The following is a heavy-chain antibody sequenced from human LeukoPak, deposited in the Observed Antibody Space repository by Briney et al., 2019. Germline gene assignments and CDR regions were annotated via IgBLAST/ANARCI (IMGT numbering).Heavy chain of an antibody. CDR2: IHPSGST. J-gene: IGHJ4*02. V-gene: IGHV4-34*01. CDR1: GGYFSGYY. CDR3: ARGLDTYKSGVD. Sequence: PSETLSLTCAVYGGYFSGYYCTWIRQPPGKGLEWIGEIHPSGSTNYNPSLMSRVSLSLDTYKNQFSLRLSSVTAADTAVYFCARGLDTYKSGVDWGQGTLVTVSS. D-gene: IGHD1-26*01.